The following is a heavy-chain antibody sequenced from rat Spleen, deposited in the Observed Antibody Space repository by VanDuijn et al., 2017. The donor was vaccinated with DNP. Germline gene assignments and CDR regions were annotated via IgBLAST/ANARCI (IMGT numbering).Heavy chain of an antibody. Sequence: EVHLVESGGGLVQPGRSMKLSCAASGFTFSNFPMTWVRQAPTKGLEWVATISASGGSTYYRDSVKGRFTISRDNAESTLYLQMNSLRSEDMATYFCARHGRRLFDYWGQGVMVTVSS. V-gene: IGHV5-46*01. CDR3: ARHGRRLFDY. CDR1: GFTFSNFP. D-gene: IGHD1-11*01. J-gene: IGHJ2*01. CDR2: ISASGGST.